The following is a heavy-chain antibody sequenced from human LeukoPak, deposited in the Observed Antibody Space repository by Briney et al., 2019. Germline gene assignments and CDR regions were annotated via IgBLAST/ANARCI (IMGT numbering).Heavy chain of an antibody. CDR1: GFTFSSYS. J-gene: IGHJ5*02. D-gene: IGHD1-1*01. CDR2: ISSSSSYI. V-gene: IGHV3-21*04. CDR3: AKPNWNPESDWFDP. Sequence: PGGSLRLSCAASGFTFSSYSMNWVRQAPGKGLEWVSSISSSSSYIYYADSVKGRFTISRDNSKSTLFLQMNSLRAEDTAVYYCAKPNWNPESDWFDPWGQGTLVTVSS.